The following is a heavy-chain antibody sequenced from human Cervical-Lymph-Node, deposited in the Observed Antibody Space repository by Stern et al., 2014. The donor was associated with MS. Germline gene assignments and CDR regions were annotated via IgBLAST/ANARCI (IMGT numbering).Heavy chain of an antibody. CDR3: ARLAGVRSVSYYNGMDV. CDR2: IYPGDSNT. D-gene: IGHD3-10*01. Sequence: VQLVQSGAEVKKPGESLKISCKGSGYSFTSYWIGWVRQMPGKGLEWMGLIYPGDSNTRYSPSFQGQVTISADKSISTVYLQWSSLKASDTAMYYCARLAGVRSVSYYNGMDVWGQGTTVTVSS. CDR1: GYSFTSYW. J-gene: IGHJ6*02. V-gene: IGHV5-51*03.